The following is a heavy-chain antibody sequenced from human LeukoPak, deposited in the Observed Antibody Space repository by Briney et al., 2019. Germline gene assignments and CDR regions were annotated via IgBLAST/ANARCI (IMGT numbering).Heavy chain of an antibody. V-gene: IGHV1-69*10. CDR3: ARDPPYCSGGGCSDQYFDD. CDR2: IIPILGIA. Sequence: ASVKVSCKASGGTFSSYAISWVRQAPGQGLEWMGWIIPILGIANYAQKFQGRVTITADKSTSTAYMELSSLRSEDTAVYYCARDPPYCSGGGCSDQYFDDWGQGTLVTVSS. J-gene: IGHJ4*02. D-gene: IGHD2-15*01. CDR1: GGTFSSYA.